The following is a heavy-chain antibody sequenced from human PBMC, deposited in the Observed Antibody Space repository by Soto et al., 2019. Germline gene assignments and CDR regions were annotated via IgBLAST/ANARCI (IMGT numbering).Heavy chain of an antibody. CDR2: IYYSGST. V-gene: IGHV4-59*01. Sequence: SETLSLTCTVSGGSISSYYWSWIRQPPGKGLEWIGYIYYSGSTNYNPSLKSRVTISVDTSKNQFSLKLSSVTAADTAVYYCARGEQWLTPFDYWGQGTLVTVSS. J-gene: IGHJ4*02. CDR3: ARGEQWLTPFDY. CDR1: GGSISSYY. D-gene: IGHD6-19*01.